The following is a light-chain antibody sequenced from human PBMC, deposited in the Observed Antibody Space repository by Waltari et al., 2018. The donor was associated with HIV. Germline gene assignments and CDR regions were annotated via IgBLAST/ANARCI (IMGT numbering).Light chain of an antibody. J-gene: IGLJ2*01. CDR2: RNN. V-gene: IGLV1-47*01. Sequence: QSLLARPRSVSGTPGQRVNISCSGSNSNVRNNYVYWYQQVPGVAPKLLIYRNNQRPSGVPDRFSGSKSGTSASLAISGLRTEDEGDYYCAAWDDRLSGRLFGGGTKVTVL. CDR3: AAWDDRLSGRL. CDR1: NSNVRNNY.